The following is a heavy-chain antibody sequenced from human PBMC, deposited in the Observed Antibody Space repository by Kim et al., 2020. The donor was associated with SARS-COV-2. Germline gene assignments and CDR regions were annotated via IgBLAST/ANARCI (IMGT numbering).Heavy chain of an antibody. CDR2: ISSSSSYI. CDR3: ARSLPMGYYFDY. J-gene: IGHJ4*02. Sequence: GGSLRLSCAASGFTFSSYSMNWVRQAPGKGLEWVSSISSSSSYIYYADSVKGRFTISRDNAKNSLYLQMNSLRAEDTAVYYCARSLPMGYYFDYWGQGTLVTVSS. CDR1: GFTFSSYS. V-gene: IGHV3-21*01. D-gene: IGHD2-8*01.